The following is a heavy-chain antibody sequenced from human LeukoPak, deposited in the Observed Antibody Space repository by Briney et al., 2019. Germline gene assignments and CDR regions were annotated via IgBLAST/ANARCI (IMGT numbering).Heavy chain of an antibody. J-gene: IGHJ4*02. D-gene: IGHD3-3*01. CDR2: IYTSGST. CDR3: ARQSLGPEWLLPPFDY. CDR1: GVSISSGSYY. V-gene: IGHV4-61*02. Sequence: NASQTLSLTCAVSGVSISSGSYYWSWIRQPAGKGLEWIGRIYTSGSTNYNPSLKSRVTISVDTSKNQFSLKLSSVTAADTAVYYCARQSLGPEWLLPPFDYWGQGTLVTVSS.